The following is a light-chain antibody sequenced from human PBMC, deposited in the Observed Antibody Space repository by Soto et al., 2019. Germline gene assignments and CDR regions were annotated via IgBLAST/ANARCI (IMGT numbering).Light chain of an antibody. CDR3: AAWDGSLNGHV. CDR1: TSNIGENT. Sequence: QAVVTQPPSVSGTLGQGVTISCSGSTSNIGENTVGWFQQLPGTAPKVLIYVTDKRPSGVPDRFSGSKSGTSAYLAISGLQSEDEADYYCAAWDGSLNGHVFGTGTQLTVL. CDR2: VTD. V-gene: IGLV1-44*01. J-gene: IGLJ1*01.